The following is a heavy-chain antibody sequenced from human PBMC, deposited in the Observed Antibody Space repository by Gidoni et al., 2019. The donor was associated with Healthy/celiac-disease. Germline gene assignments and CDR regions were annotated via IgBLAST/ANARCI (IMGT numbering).Heavy chain of an antibody. V-gene: IGHV3-23*01. CDR3: AKELVADYYFDY. J-gene: IGHJ4*02. CDR1: GFTFSSYA. Sequence: EVQLLESGGGLVQPGGSLRLSCAAPGFTFSSYAMIWVRQAPGKGLEWGSAIRGSGGSTYYADSVKGRFTSSRDNTKNTLYLQMNSLRAEDTAVYYCAKELVADYYFDYWGQGTLVTVSS. CDR2: IRGSGGST. D-gene: IGHD6-19*01.